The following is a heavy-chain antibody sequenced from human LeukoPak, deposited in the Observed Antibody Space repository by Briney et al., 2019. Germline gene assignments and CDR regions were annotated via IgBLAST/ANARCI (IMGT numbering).Heavy chain of an antibody. Sequence: NSSETLSLTCTVSGGSISSYYWSWIRQPAGKGLEWIGRIHTSGSTNYNPSLKSRVTMSGDTSKNQCSLKLTSVTAADTAVYYCARDRYYYDSSGGRGLDYWGQGTLVTVSS. J-gene: IGHJ4*02. CDR1: GGSISSYY. CDR2: IHTSGST. CDR3: ARDRYYYDSSGGRGLDY. D-gene: IGHD3-22*01. V-gene: IGHV4-4*07.